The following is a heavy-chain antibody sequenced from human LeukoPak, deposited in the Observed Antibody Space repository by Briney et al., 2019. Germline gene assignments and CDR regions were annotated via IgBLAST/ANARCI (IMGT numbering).Heavy chain of an antibody. CDR1: RCTLSSYS. D-gene: IGHD3-10*01. J-gene: IGHJ4*02. CDR2: ISSRSSYI. Sequence: GGSLRLSRVASRCTLSSYSVNWVRQAPGTGLEGVSSISSRSSYIYCADSVKGRFTISRDNAKNSLYLQMNSLRAEDTAVYYCARDRGGSGSYYRGRYFDYWGQGTLVTVSS. CDR3: ARDRGGSGSYYRGRYFDY. V-gene: IGHV3-21*01.